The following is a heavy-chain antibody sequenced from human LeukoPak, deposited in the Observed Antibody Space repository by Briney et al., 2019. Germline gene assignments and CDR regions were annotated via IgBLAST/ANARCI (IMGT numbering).Heavy chain of an antibody. Sequence: ASVKVSCKASGYTFTSYAMHWVRQAPGQRLEWMGWINAGNGNTKYSQKFQGRVTITRDTSASTAYVELSSLRSEDTAVYYCARDALYEFGEFHFDCWGQGTLVTVSS. CDR2: INAGNGNT. J-gene: IGHJ4*02. V-gene: IGHV1-3*01. CDR1: GYTFTSYA. D-gene: IGHD3-10*01. CDR3: ARDALYEFGEFHFDC.